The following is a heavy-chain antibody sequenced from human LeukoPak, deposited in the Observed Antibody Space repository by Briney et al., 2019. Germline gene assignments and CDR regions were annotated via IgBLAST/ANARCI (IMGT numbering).Heavy chain of an antibody. V-gene: IGHV4-59*08. D-gene: IGHD3-22*01. CDR1: GGSISSYY. J-gene: IGHJ5*02. Sequence: SETLSLTCTVSGGSISSYYWSWIRQPPGKGLEWIGYIYYSGSTNYNPSLKSRVTISVDTSKNQFSLKLSSVTAADTAVYYCASLPYDSSGYYWFDPWGQGTLVTVSS. CDR2: IYYSGST. CDR3: ASLPYDSSGYYWFDP.